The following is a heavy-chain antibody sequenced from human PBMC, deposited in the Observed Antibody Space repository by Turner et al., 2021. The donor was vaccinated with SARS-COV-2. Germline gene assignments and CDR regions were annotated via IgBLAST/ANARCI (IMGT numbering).Heavy chain of an antibody. CDR3: ARGDIVVVVASTPGDYFDY. V-gene: IGHV1-18*04. Sequence: QVQLVQSGADVKKPGASVKVSCKASGYTFTGHYIHWVRQAPAQGVEWMGWISAYNGNTNYAQKLQGRVTMTTDTSTSTAYMELRSLRSDDTAVYYCARGDIVVVVASTPGDYFDYWGQGTLVTVSS. D-gene: IGHD2-15*01. J-gene: IGHJ4*02. CDR1: GYTFTGHY. CDR2: ISAYNGNT.